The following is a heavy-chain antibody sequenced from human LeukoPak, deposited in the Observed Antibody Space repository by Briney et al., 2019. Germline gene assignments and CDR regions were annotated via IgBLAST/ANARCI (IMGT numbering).Heavy chain of an antibody. CDR2: ISSSGSTI. CDR1: GFTFSDYY. D-gene: IGHD5-24*01. Sequence: GGSLKPSCAASGFTFSDYYMSWIRQAPGKGLGWVSYISSSGSTIYYADSVKGRFTISRDNAKNSLYLQMNSLRAEDTAVYYCAREGDGYNPIYWDQGTLVTVSS. CDR3: AREGDGYNPIY. J-gene: IGHJ4*02. V-gene: IGHV3-11*01.